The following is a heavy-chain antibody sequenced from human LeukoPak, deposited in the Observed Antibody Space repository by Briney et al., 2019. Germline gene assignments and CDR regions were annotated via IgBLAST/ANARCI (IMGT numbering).Heavy chain of an antibody. CDR1: GGSISSYY. Sequence: SETLPLTCTVSGGSISSYYWSWIRQPPGKGLEWIGFIFYSGTTNYNPSLRSRVTISIDTSKNQFFLKVSSVTAADTAMYYCARERGYGDIDYWGQGTLVTVSS. D-gene: IGHD4-17*01. V-gene: IGHV4-59*01. CDR3: ARERGYGDIDY. J-gene: IGHJ4*02. CDR2: IFYSGTT.